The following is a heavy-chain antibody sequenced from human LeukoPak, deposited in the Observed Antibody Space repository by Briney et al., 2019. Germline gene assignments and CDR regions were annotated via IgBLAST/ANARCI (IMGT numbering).Heavy chain of an antibody. CDR1: GGSISSGGYY. J-gene: IGHJ6*02. V-gene: IGHV4-31*03. D-gene: IGHD3-10*01. CDR3: ARDHRGLGYGMDV. CDR2: IYYSGST. Sequence: PSQTLSLTCTVSGGSISSGGYYWSWIRQHPGKGLEWIGYIYYSGSTYYNPFLKSRVTISVDTSKNQFSLKLSSVTAADTAVYYCARDHRGLGYGMDVWGQGTTVTVSS.